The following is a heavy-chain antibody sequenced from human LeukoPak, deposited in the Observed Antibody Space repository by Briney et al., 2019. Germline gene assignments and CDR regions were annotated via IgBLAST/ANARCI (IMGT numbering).Heavy chain of an antibody. CDR2: ISYDGSNK. CDR1: GFTFSSYA. D-gene: IGHD1-26*01. CDR3: ARGYSGSYCTYLFDY. Sequence: GRSLRLSCAASGFTFSSYAMHWVRQAPGKGLEWVAVISYDGSNKYYADSVKGRFTISRDNSKNTLYLQMNSLRAEDTAVYYCARGYSGSYCTYLFDYWGQGTLVTVSS. J-gene: IGHJ4*02. V-gene: IGHV3-30*01.